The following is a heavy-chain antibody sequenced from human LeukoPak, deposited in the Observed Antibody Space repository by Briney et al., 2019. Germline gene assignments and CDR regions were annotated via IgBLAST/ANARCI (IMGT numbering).Heavy chain of an antibody. Sequence: GSLRLSCAASGFTFSSYAMHWVRQAPGKGLDWIGSMYYTGNTYYNPSLKSRVTISVDTSKNQFSLKLTSVTAADTAVYYCARQPRDGHNPRPYYFDYWGQGTLVTVSS. D-gene: IGHD5-24*01. J-gene: IGHJ4*02. CDR2: MYYTGNT. V-gene: IGHV4-59*05. CDR1: GFTFSSYAMH. CDR3: ARQPRDGHNPRPYYFDY.